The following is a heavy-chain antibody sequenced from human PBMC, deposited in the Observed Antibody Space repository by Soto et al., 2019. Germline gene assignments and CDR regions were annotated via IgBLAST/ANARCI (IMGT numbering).Heavy chain of an antibody. CDR1: GFTFSSYA. V-gene: IGHV3-30-3*01. CDR3: ARFKGCSGGSCYPYFDY. J-gene: IGHJ4*02. CDR2: MSYDGSNK. Sequence: QVQLVESGGGVVQPGRSLRLSWAASGFTFSSYAMHWVRQAPGKGLEWVAVMSYDGSNKYYADSVKGRFPISRDNSKNTLYLQMNSLRAEDTAVYYCARFKGCSGGSCYPYFDYWGQGTLVTVSS. D-gene: IGHD2-15*01.